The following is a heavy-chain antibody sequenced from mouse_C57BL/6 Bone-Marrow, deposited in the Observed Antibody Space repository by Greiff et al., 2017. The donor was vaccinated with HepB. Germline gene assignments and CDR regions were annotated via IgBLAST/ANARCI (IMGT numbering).Heavy chain of an antibody. J-gene: IGHJ2*01. CDR3: ARKLLYYFDY. D-gene: IGHD1-3*01. CDR1: GYAFSSYW. Sequence: QVQLKESGAELVKPGASVKISCKASGYAFSSYWMNWVKQRPGKGLEWIGQIYPGDGDTNYNGKFKGKATLTADKSSSTAYMQLSSLTSEDSAVYFCARKLLYYFDYWGQGTTLTVSS. V-gene: IGHV1-80*01. CDR2: IYPGDGDT.